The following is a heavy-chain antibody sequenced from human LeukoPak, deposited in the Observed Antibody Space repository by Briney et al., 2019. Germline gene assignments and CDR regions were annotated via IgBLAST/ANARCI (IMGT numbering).Heavy chain of an antibody. D-gene: IGHD7-27*01. CDR1: GYTFTSYG. V-gene: IGHV1-18*01. Sequence: ASVKVSCKASGYTFTSYGISWVRQAPGQGLEWMGWISGYNGNTNYAQKFQGRLTMTTDTSTSTAYMELRSLRSDDTAVYYCARAPGNLGIYHYGVDVWGQGTTVTASS. CDR3: ARAPGNLGIYHYGVDV. CDR2: ISGYNGNT. J-gene: IGHJ6*02.